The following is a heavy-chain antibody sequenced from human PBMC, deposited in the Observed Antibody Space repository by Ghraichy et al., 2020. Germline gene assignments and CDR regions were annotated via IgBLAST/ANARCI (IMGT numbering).Heavy chain of an antibody. V-gene: IGHV3-30*04. J-gene: IGHJ4*02. CDR1: GFTFSSYA. D-gene: IGHD6-19*01. CDR2: ISYDGSNK. Sequence: GESLNISCAASGFTFSSYAMHWVRQAPGKGLEWVAVISYDGSNKYYADSVKGRFTISRDNSKNTLYLQMNSLRAEDTAVYYCATAYSSGPWDYWGQGTLVTVSS. CDR3: ATAYSSGPWDY.